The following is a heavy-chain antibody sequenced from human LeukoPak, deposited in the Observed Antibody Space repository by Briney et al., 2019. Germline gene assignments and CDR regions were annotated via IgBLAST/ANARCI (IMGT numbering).Heavy chain of an antibody. CDR1: GFIFSRYG. V-gene: IGHV3-64*01. CDR3: ARGLITGAAGTYYYYGMDV. D-gene: IGHD6-13*01. CDR2: ISNSGGST. Sequence: GSLRLSCVASGFIFSRYGMHWVRQAPGKGLEYVSAISNSGGSTYYANSVKGRFTISRDNSKNTLYLQMGSLRGEDMAVYYCARGLITGAAGTYYYYGMDVWGQGTTVTVSS. J-gene: IGHJ6*02.